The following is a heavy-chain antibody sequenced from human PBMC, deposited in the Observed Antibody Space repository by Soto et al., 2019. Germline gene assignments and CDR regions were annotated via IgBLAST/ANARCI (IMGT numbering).Heavy chain of an antibody. Sequence: ASVKVSCKASGYTFTSYYMHWVRQAPGQRLEWMGWINVGNGNTKYSQKFQGRVTITRDTSASTAYMELSSLKSEDTAVYYCTRASYSGSSNDYWGQGTLVTVSS. J-gene: IGHJ4*02. D-gene: IGHD1-26*01. CDR3: TRASYSGSSNDY. CDR1: GYTFTSYY. CDR2: INVGNGNT. V-gene: IGHV1-3*01.